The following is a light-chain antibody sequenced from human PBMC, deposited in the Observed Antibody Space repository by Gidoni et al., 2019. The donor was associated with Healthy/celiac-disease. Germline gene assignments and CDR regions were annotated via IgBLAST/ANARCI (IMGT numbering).Light chain of an antibody. CDR2: AAS. J-gene: IGKJ4*01. CDR1: QSISSY. V-gene: IGKV1-39*01. CDR3: QQRYSTPLT. Sequence: DIQMNQSPSSLSASVGDRVTITCRASQSISSYLNWYQQNPGKDPNLLIYAASSLQSGVPSLFSCSGSGTAFTLTISSLQPEDFATYYCQQRYSTPLTFGGXTKVEIK.